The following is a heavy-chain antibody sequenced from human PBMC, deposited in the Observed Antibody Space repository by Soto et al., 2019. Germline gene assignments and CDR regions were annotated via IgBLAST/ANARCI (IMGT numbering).Heavy chain of an antibody. V-gene: IGHV3-73*01. CDR3: RVSCISSSCYESGMDV. J-gene: IGHJ6*02. D-gene: IGHD2-2*01. Sequence: EVQLVESGGGLVQPGGSLKLSCAASGFTFSGAAMHCVRQASGKGLEWVGRIRSKANSYATEYAASVKGRFTISRDDSKNTAYLQMNSLKTEDTVVYYCRVSCISSSCYESGMDVWGQGTTVILSS. CDR2: IRSKANSYAT. CDR1: GFTFSGAA.